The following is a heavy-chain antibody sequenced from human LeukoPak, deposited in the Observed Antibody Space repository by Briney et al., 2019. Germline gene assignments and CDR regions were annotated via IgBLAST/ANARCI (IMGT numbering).Heavy chain of an antibody. J-gene: IGHJ5*02. CDR2: ISSSSSYI. V-gene: IGHV3-21*01. Sequence: GGSLRLSCAASGFTFSSYGMHWVRQAPGKGQERVSSISSSSSYIYYADSVKGRFTISRDNAKNSLYLQMNSLRAEDTAVYYCARHRYCSSTSCYTGGLNWFDPWGQGTLVTVSS. CDR1: GFTFSSYG. D-gene: IGHD2-2*02. CDR3: ARHRYCSSTSCYTGGLNWFDP.